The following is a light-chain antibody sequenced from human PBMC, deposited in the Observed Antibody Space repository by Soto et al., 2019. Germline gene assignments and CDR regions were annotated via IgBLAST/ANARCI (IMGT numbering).Light chain of an antibody. CDR3: PQPSNWQIP. Sequence: ETVVTKSPATLSVSPGERATLSCRASQSVSTYLAWYQQKPGQAPRLLIYGASTRVTGIPARFRGSGSGTDFTLTISSLEPDDFAVYYCPQPSNWQIPFGQGTRLAIK. J-gene: IGKJ5*01. CDR1: QSVSTY. V-gene: IGKV3-11*01. CDR2: GAS.